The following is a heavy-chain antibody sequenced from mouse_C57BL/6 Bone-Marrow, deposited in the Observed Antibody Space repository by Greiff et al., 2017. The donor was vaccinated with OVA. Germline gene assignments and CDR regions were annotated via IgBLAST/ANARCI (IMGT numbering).Heavy chain of an antibody. V-gene: IGHV1-64*01. J-gene: IGHJ1*03. D-gene: IGHD1-1*01. CDR3: AREIYYYGSSHWYFDV. CDR1: GYTFTSYW. CDR2: IHPNSGST. Sequence: QVQLQQSGAELVKPGASVKLSCKASGYTFTSYWMHWVKQRPGQGLEWIGMIHPNSGSTNYNEKFKSKATLTVDKSSSTAYMQLSSLTSEDSAVYYCAREIYYYGSSHWYFDVWGTGTTVTVSS.